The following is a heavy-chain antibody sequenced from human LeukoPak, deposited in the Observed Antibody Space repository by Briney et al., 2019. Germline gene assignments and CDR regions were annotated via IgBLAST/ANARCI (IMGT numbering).Heavy chain of an antibody. CDR3: ASDTSHTGGYYYREDAFDV. J-gene: IGHJ3*01. CDR2: MNTNSGNT. Sequence: ASVKVSCKASGYTFISYDINWVRQATGQGIEWMGWMNTNSGNTGYAQKFQGRVTMTRNSSISTAYMELNSLTSEDTAVYYCASDTSHTGGYYYREDAFDVWGQGTMVTVSS. CDR1: GYTFISYD. V-gene: IGHV1-8*01. D-gene: IGHD3-22*01.